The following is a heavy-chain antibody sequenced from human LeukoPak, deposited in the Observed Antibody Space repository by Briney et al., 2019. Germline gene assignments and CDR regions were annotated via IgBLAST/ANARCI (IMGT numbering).Heavy chain of an antibody. J-gene: IGHJ4*02. V-gene: IGHV1-69*01. CDR3: ARVIWGSSTIQFFDY. CDR1: GGTFSSYA. Sequence: GASVKVSCKASGGTFSSYAISWVRQAPGQGLEWMGGIIPIFGTANYAQKFQGRVTITADESTSTAYMELSSLRSEDTAVYYCARVIWGSSTIQFFDYWGQGTLVTVSS. CDR2: IIPIFGTA. D-gene: IGHD3-16*01.